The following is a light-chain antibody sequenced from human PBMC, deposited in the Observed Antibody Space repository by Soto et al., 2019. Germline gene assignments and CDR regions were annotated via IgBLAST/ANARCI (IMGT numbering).Light chain of an antibody. V-gene: IGKV1-5*03. CDR1: QTISSW. Sequence: DIQMTQSPSTLSRSVGDRVTITCRASQTISSWLAWYQQKPGKAPKXLIYKASTLKSGVPSRFSGSGYGTEGTINISSLQTDDGETYDGQHYNSYSEAFGQGTKGDI. J-gene: IGKJ1*01. CDR2: KAS. CDR3: QHYNSYSEA.